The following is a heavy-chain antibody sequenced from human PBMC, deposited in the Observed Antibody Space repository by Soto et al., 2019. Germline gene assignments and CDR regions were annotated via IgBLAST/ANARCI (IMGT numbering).Heavy chain of an antibody. V-gene: IGHV3-74*03. CDR2: INEDVVTT. CDR1: GFRFSRYG. J-gene: IGHJ4*02. D-gene: IGHD1-26*01. CDR3: TRGPGPSSSGTGAY. Sequence: XVTLRLSCEASGFRFSRYGMHWVRQVPGQGPVWVSRINEDVVTTTYADSVKGRFTISRDNDKNTLYLQLVSLRVEDTAMYYCTRGPGPSSSGTGAYWGPGTQVTVSS.